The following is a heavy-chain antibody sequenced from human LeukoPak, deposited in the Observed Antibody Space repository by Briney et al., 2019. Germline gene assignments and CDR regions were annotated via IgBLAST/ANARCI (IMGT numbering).Heavy chain of an antibody. Sequence: GASLRLSCAASGFTFSSYAMSWVRQAPGKGLEWVSAISGSGGSTYYADSVKGQFTISRDNSKNTLYLQMNSLRAEDTAVYYCAKSRVVVAATFADYWGQGTLVTVSS. CDR1: GFTFSSYA. CDR2: ISGSGGST. D-gene: IGHD2-15*01. J-gene: IGHJ4*02. V-gene: IGHV3-23*01. CDR3: AKSRVVVAATFADY.